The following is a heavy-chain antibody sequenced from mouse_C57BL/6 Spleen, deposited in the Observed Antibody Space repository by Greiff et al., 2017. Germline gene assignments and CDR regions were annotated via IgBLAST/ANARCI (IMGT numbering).Heavy chain of an antibody. V-gene: IGHV1-50*01. J-gene: IGHJ4*01. D-gene: IGHD2-3*01. CDR2: IDPSDSYT. CDR1: GYTFTSYW. CDR3: ARSGYYDYYAMDY. Sequence: QVQLQQPGAELVKPGASVKLSCKASGYTFTSYWMQWVKQRPGQGLEWIGEIDPSDSYTNYNQKFKGKATLTVDTSSSTAYMQLSSLTSEDSAVYYCARSGYYDYYAMDYWGQGTSVTVSS.